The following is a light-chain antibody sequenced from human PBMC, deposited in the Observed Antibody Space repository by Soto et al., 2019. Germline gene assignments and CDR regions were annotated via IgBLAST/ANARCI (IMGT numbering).Light chain of an antibody. CDR3: SSYTSSSTPVV. J-gene: IGLJ2*01. CDR2: DVN. Sequence: QSALTQPASVSGSPGQSITISCTGTSSDVGGYNYVSWYQQHPGKAPKLMIYDVNNRPSGVSNRFSGSKSGNTASLTISGLQAEDEADYYCSSYTSSSTPVVFGGGTKLNVL. V-gene: IGLV2-14*01. CDR1: SSDVGGYNY.